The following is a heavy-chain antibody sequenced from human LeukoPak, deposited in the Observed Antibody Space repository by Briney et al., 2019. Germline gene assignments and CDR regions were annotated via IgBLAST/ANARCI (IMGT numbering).Heavy chain of an antibody. CDR2: IYHSGST. J-gene: IGHJ4*02. V-gene: IGHV4-38-2*02. D-gene: IGHD4-17*01. CDR3: ASSSNFYGDYGFDY. Sequence: PSETLSLTCTVSGYSTSNGYYWGWMRQPPGKGLEWIGSIYHSGSTYYNPSLKSRVTISVDTSKNQFSLKLSSVTAADTAVYYCASSSNFYGDYGFDYWGQGTLVTVSS. CDR1: GYSTSNGYY.